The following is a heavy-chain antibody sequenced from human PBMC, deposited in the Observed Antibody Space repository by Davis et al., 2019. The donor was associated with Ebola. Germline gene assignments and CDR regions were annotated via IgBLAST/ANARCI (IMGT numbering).Heavy chain of an antibody. CDR2: TYYSSKWYT. Sequence: SQTLSLTCAISGDSVSSRSAAWNWIRQSPSRGLEWLGKTYYSSKWYTDYALSVRSRIVINPDTSKNQFSLQLNSVTPDDTAVYYCARDLNWFDSWGQGTLVTVSS. J-gene: IGHJ5*01. V-gene: IGHV6-1*01. CDR3: ARDLNWFDS. CDR1: GDSVSSRSAA.